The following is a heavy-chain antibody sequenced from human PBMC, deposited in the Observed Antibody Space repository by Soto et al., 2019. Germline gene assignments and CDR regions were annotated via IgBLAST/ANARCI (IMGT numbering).Heavy chain of an antibody. CDR2: IIPIFGTA. D-gene: IGHD3-22*01. Sequence: ASVKVSCKAAGGTFSSYAISWVRQAPGQGLEWMGGIIPIFGTANYAQKFQGRVTITADESTSTAYMELSSLRSEDTAVYYCARSSLIVLDYYDSSGYTEYYFDYWGQGTLVTVS. CDR3: ARSSLIVLDYYDSSGYTEYYFDY. J-gene: IGHJ4*02. CDR1: GGTFSSYA. V-gene: IGHV1-69*13.